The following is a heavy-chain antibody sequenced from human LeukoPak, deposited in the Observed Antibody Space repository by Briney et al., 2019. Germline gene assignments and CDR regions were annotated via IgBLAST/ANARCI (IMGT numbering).Heavy chain of an antibody. Sequence: GGSLRLSCAASGFTFSSYSMNWVRQAPGKGLEWVSSISCSSSYIYYADSVKGRFTISRDNAKNSLYLQMNSLRAEDTAVYYCARAKYSSSPTDYWGQGTLVTVSS. CDR3: ARAKYSSSPTDY. V-gene: IGHV3-21*01. CDR2: ISCSSSYI. J-gene: IGHJ4*02. CDR1: GFTFSSYS. D-gene: IGHD6-6*01.